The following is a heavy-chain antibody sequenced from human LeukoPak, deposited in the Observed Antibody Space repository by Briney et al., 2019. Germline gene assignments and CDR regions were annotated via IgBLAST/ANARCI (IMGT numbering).Heavy chain of an antibody. CDR2: IKQDGSEK. CDR3: ARGTIAAAGYYYFDY. V-gene: IGHV3-7*04. J-gene: IGHJ4*02. CDR1: GFTFSSYW. Sequence: GGSLRLSCTASGFTFSSYWMSWVRQAPGKGLEWVANIKQDGSEKYYVDSVKGRFTISRDNAKNSLYLQMNSLRAEDTAVYYCARGTIAAAGYYYFDYWGQGTQVTVSS. D-gene: IGHD6-13*01.